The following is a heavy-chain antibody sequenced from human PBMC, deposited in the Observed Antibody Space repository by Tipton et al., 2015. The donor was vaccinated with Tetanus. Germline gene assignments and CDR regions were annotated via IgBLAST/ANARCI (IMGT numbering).Heavy chain of an antibody. CDR3: ASDFALDV. D-gene: IGHD2-21*01. Sequence: QLVQSGAEVKPSQTLSLTCAISGDSVSRNTAAWNWIRQSPSRGLEWLGRTYYRSEWHSDYAVSVESRITIDADTSKNHFSLQLHSVTPEDTAVYYCASDFALDVWGQGTTVIVSS. CDR1: GDSVSRNTAA. CDR2: TYYRSEWHS. J-gene: IGHJ6*02. V-gene: IGHV6-1*01.